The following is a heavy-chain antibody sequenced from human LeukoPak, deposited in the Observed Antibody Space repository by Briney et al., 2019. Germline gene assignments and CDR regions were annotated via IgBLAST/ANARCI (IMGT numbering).Heavy chain of an antibody. Sequence: GESLKISCKGSGYTFSSYWIGWVRQMPGKGLELMGIIYPGDSDTRYSPSFQGQVTISADKSISTAYLQWSSLKASDTAMYYCARRLIRGYNWFDPWGQGTLVTVSS. CDR1: GYTFSSYW. J-gene: IGHJ5*02. V-gene: IGHV5-51*01. CDR2: IYPGDSDT. D-gene: IGHD4-23*01. CDR3: ARRLIRGYNWFDP.